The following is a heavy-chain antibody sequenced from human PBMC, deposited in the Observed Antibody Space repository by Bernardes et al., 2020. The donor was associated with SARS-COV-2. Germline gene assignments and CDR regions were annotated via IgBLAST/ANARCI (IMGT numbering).Heavy chain of an antibody. CDR2: INHSGST. Sequence: SEPLSLTCTVSGDSISTNYWSWVRQSPRKGLEWIGEINHSGSTNYNPSLKSRVTISVDTSKNQFSLKLSSVTAADTAVYYCARGRVGAARPHYYGMDGWGQGTTGTVSS. D-gene: IGHD6-6*01. CDR3: ARGRVGAARPHYYGMDG. CDR1: GDSISTNY. V-gene: IGHV4-34*01. J-gene: IGHJ6*02.